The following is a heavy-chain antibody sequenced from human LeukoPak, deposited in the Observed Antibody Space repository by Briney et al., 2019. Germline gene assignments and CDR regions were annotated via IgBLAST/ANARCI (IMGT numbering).Heavy chain of an antibody. D-gene: IGHD3-10*01. V-gene: IGHV3-74*01. CDR3: ARDFSGAIDY. CDR2: INSDGRST. J-gene: IGHJ4*02. CDR1: GFTFSSNL. Sequence: PGGSLRLSCAASGFTFSSNLMHWVRQGPGKGLVWVSHINSDGRSTRYADSVKGRFTISRDNAKNTVYLQMNSLRAEDTAVYFCARDFSGAIDYWGQGTRVTVSS.